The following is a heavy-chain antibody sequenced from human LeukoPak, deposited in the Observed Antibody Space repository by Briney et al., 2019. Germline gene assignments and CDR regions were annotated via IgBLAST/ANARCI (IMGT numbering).Heavy chain of an antibody. J-gene: IGHJ3*02. D-gene: IGHD6-13*01. CDR1: GDSVSSNIAA. Sequence: SQTLSQTCAISGDSVSSNIAAWNWIRQSPSRGLEWLGRTYYRSKWYNDYAVSVKSRITINPDTSKNQFSLQLNSVTPEDTAVYYCAREYSSSWRGPDAFDIWGQGTMVTVSS. CDR2: TYYRSKWYN. CDR3: AREYSSSWRGPDAFDI. V-gene: IGHV6-1*01.